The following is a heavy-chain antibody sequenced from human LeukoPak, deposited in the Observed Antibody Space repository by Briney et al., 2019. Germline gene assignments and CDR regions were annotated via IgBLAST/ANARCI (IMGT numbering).Heavy chain of an antibody. CDR1: GYTFSTYT. CDR2: INAGNGNT. Sequence: ASMKVSCTASGYTFSTYTMHWVRQAPGQRLEWMGWINAGNGNTKYSQKFQGRVTITRDTSASTAYMEMSSLRSEDTAVYYCAREIDRDDYNRFFGYWGQGTLVTVSS. J-gene: IGHJ4*02. D-gene: IGHD5-24*01. V-gene: IGHV1-3*01. CDR3: AREIDRDDYNRFFGY.